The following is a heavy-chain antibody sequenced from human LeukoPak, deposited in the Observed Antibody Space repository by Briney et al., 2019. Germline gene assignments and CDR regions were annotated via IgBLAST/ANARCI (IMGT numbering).Heavy chain of an antibody. CDR1: GFTFSDHY. J-gene: IGHJ4*02. Sequence: GGSLRLSCEVSGFTFSDHYMSWIRQAPGKRLEWVSYISSGSTYTNYADSVEGRFTISRDNAKDSLYLQMNSLRAEDTAVYYCARGDYGGDYFDYWGQGTLVTVSS. CDR2: ISSGSTYT. D-gene: IGHD4-23*01. V-gene: IGHV3-11*05. CDR3: ARGDYGGDYFDY.